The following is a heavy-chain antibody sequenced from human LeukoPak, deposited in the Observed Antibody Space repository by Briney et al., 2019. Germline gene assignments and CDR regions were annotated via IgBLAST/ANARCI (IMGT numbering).Heavy chain of an antibody. Sequence: PGGSLRLSCAASGFTFSSYAMSWVRQAPGKGLEWVSAISGSGGSTYYADSVKGRFTISRDNSKNKLYLQMNSLRAEDTAVYYCAKVEGYGDSSFVYFDYWGQGTLVTVSS. J-gene: IGHJ4*02. V-gene: IGHV3-23*01. D-gene: IGHD4-17*01. CDR3: AKVEGYGDSSFVYFDY. CDR1: GFTFSSYA. CDR2: ISGSGGST.